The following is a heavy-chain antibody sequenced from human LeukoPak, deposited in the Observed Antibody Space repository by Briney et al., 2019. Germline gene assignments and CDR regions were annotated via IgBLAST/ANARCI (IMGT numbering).Heavy chain of an antibody. Sequence: SETLSLTCAVSGGSITTNNWWRWVRPPPGKGLECIGEVHLSGATNYNPSLESRASMSIDTSKHHLSLEVTSVTAAAAAIYYCTRESRAYSRFGFWGQGTLLTVSS. D-gene: IGHD2-15*01. J-gene: IGHJ4*02. CDR3: TRESRAYSRFGF. CDR2: VHLSGAT. CDR1: GGSITTNNW. V-gene: IGHV4-4*02.